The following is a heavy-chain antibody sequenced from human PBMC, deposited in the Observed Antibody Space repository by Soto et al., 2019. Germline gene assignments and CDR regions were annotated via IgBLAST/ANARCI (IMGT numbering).Heavy chain of an antibody. V-gene: IGHV3-64D*06. D-gene: IGHD3-10*01. CDR1: GFTFSTYA. CDR3: VKGGVTMVRGGIISLKY. Sequence: GGSLRLSCSASGFTFSTYAMYWVRQAPGKGLEYVSAISGNGGSTSYADSVKGRFTISRDNSKSTLHLQMSSLRRDDTALYYCVKGGVTMVRGGIISLKYWGQGALVTVSS. CDR2: ISGNGGST. J-gene: IGHJ4*02.